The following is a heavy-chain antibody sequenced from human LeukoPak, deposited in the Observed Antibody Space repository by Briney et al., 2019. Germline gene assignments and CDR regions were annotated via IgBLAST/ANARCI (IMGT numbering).Heavy chain of an antibody. D-gene: IGHD6-6*01. V-gene: IGHV4-31*03. CDR1: GGSVTSGVYY. CDR3: ARISAGRYGMDV. CDR2: VYYTGST. J-gene: IGHJ6*02. Sequence: PSETLSLTCTVSGGSVTSGVYYWSWIRQHPEKGLEWIGYVYYTGSTYYNPSLKSRVTISSDTSKNQFSLKVSSVTAADTAVYYCARISAGRYGMDVWGQGTTVTVSS.